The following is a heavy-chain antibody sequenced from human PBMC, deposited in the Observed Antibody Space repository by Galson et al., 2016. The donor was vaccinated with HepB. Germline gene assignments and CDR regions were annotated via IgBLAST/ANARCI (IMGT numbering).Heavy chain of an antibody. CDR3: ARDRKSSTSRYHSYYYGLNV. V-gene: IGHV1-69*06. Sequence: SVKVSCKASGDKFNSYSISWVRQAPGQGLEWMGRIIPIFGTPNYAQRFQDRVTITADKSTSTVYMEMNSLRDDDTAVYYCARDRKSSTSRYHSYYYGLNVWGQGTSVTVSS. CDR2: IIPIFGTP. J-gene: IGHJ6*02. D-gene: IGHD6-13*01. CDR1: GDKFNSYS.